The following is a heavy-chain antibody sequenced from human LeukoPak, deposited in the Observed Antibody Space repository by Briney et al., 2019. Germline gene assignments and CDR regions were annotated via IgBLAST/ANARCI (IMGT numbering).Heavy chain of an antibody. CDR2: INWNAGSI. D-gene: IGHD1-26*01. J-gene: IGHJ4*02. Sequence: GGSLRLSCAASGFTFDDYGMSWVRQAPGEGLEWVSGINWNAGSIGYADSVKGRFTISRDNAKNSLYLQMNSLRVEDTALYYCARVFSGSFDCWGQGTLVTVSS. V-gene: IGHV3-20*04. CDR1: GFTFDDYG. CDR3: ARVFSGSFDC.